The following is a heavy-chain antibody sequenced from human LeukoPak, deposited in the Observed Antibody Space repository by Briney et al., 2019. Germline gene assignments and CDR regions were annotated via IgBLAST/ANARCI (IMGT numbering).Heavy chain of an antibody. CDR2: INPNSGGK. Sequence: GASLKVSCKAAGYTFTGYYMHWVRQAPGQGLGWMGWINPNSGGKNYAQKLQGGVTMTRDTSISTAYMELSRLRSNDTAVYYCAREYVGYYDSSAAGMDVWGQGTTVTVSS. J-gene: IGHJ6*02. CDR3: AREYVGYYDSSAAGMDV. CDR1: GYTFTGYY. V-gene: IGHV1-2*02. D-gene: IGHD3-22*01.